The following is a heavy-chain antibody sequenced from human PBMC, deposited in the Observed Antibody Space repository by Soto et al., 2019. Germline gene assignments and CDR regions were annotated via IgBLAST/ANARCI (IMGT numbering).Heavy chain of an antibody. D-gene: IGHD5-18*01. J-gene: IGHJ4*02. CDR1: GGTFSSYT. CDR2: IIPILGIA. Sequence: QVQLVQSGAEVKKPGSSVKVSCKASGGTFSSYTISWVRQAPGQGLEWMGRIIPILGIANYAQKFQGRVTITADKSTSTAYMELSSLRSEDTAVYYCASRIVDTAMPSRFDYWGQGTLVTVSS. CDR3: ASRIVDTAMPSRFDY. V-gene: IGHV1-69*02.